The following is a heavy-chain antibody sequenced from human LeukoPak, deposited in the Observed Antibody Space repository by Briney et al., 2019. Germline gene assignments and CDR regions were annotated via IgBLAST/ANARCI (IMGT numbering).Heavy chain of an antibody. CDR2: IYYSGST. V-gene: IGHV4-59*12. J-gene: IGHJ5*02. CDR1: GGSISSYY. CDR3: ARAYVSSSWYLNWFDP. D-gene: IGHD6-13*01. Sequence: SETLSLTCTVSGGSISSYYWSWIRQPPGKGLEWIGYIYYSGSTNYNPSLKSRVTISVDTSKNQFSLKLSSVTAADTAVYYCARAYVSSSWYLNWFDPWGQGTLVTVSS.